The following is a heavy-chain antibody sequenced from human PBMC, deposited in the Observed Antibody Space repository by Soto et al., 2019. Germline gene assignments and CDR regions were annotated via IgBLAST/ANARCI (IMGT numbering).Heavy chain of an antibody. CDR2: IFPSDSDT. CDR3: ARKDKSGYFNWFDP. CDR1: GYKFTSSW. V-gene: IGHV5-51*01. D-gene: IGHD3-22*01. Sequence: GESLKISCRTSGYKFTSSWIAWVRQMPGKGLEWMGIIFPSDSDTRYSPSFQVQVTISADRSTSTVFLQWASLKASDTAVYFCARKDKSGYFNWFDPWCQGTLVTVSS. J-gene: IGHJ5*02.